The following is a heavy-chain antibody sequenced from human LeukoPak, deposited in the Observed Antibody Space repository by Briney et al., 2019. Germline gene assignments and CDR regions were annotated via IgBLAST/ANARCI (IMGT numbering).Heavy chain of an antibody. Sequence: PSETLSLTCTVSGGSISSYYWSWIRQPAGKGLEWIGRIYTSGSTNYNPSLKSRVTISVDMSKNQFSLRLSSVTAADTAVYYCAVTTLDWFDPWGQGTLVTVSS. J-gene: IGHJ5*02. CDR2: IYTSGST. D-gene: IGHD4-17*01. CDR1: GGSISSYY. V-gene: IGHV4-4*07. CDR3: AVTTLDWFDP.